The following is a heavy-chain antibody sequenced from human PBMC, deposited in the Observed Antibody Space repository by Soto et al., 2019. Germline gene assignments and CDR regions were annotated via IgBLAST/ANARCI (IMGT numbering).Heavy chain of an antibody. Sequence: QVQLQESGPGLVKPSQTLSLTCTVSGGSISSGGYYWSWIRQHPGKGLEWIGYIYYSGSTYYNPSLKSRVTISVDTSKNQFSLKLSSVTAADTVVYYCASRYVDTAMVVDYWGQGTLVTVSS. D-gene: IGHD5-18*01. CDR1: GGSISSGGYY. V-gene: IGHV4-31*03. J-gene: IGHJ4*02. CDR2: IYYSGST. CDR3: ASRYVDTAMVVDY.